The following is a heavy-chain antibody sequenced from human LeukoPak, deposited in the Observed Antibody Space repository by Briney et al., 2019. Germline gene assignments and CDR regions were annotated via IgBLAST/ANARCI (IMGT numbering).Heavy chain of an antibody. CDR1: GFTFSSYS. CDR2: ISSSSSYI. V-gene: IGHV3-21*01. J-gene: IGHJ4*02. Sequence: GGSLRLSCAASGFTFSSYSMNWVRQAPGKGLEWVSSISSSSSYIYYADSVKGRFTISRDNAKNSLYLQMNSLRAEDTAVYYCARDRHQLLPFDYWGQGTLVTVSS. D-gene: IGHD2-2*01. CDR3: ARDRHQLLPFDY.